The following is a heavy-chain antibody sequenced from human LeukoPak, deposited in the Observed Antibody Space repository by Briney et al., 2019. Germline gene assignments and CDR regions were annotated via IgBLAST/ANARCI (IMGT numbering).Heavy chain of an antibody. Sequence: SETLSLTCTVSGGSISSSSYYWGWIRQPPGKGLEWIGSIYYSGSTYYNPSLKSRVTISVDTSKNQFSLKLSSVTAADTAVYYCATRHYDYVWRGVVAVPYYFDYWGQGTLVTVSS. CDR1: GGSISSSSYY. V-gene: IGHV4-39*01. CDR2: IYYSGST. J-gene: IGHJ4*02. D-gene: IGHD3-16*01. CDR3: ATRHYDYVWRGVVAVPYYFDY.